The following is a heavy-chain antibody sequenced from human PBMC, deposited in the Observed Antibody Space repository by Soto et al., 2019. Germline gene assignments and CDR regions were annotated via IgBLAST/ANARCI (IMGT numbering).Heavy chain of an antibody. Sequence: WRLMRLSCTASGFTFSSYAMHWVRQAPGKGLEWVAVISYDGSNKYYADSVKGRFTISRDNSKNTLYLQMNSLRAEDTAVYYCARGRVAGPLDYWGQGTLVTVSS. CDR2: ISYDGSNK. D-gene: IGHD6-19*01. J-gene: IGHJ4*02. CDR1: GFTFSSYA. V-gene: IGHV3-30-3*01. CDR3: ARGRVAGPLDY.